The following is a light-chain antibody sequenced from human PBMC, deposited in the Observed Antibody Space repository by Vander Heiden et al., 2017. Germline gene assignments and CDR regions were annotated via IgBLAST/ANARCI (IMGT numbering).Light chain of an antibody. Sequence: QTVVTHEPSFSASPGGTVTLTCGLSCGSIASSYYPCWYQHTPVAAARLTIHSTNTPSSGVPERSSGSLLGTTAALTIAGAQVDDDSFYYCVLYMSSYWVFGGGTRLTVL. CDR3: VLYMSSYWV. V-gene: IGLV8-61*01. CDR1: CGSIASSYY. J-gene: IGLJ3*02. CDR2: STN.